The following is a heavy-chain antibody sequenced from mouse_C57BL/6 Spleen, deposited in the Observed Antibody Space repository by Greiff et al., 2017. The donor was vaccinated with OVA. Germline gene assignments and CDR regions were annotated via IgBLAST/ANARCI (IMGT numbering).Heavy chain of an antibody. V-gene: IGHV5-6-4*01. D-gene: IGHD4-1*01. CDR3: TRVWDYFDY. CDR2: ISDGGSYT. Sequence: EVMLVESGGGLVKPGGSLKLSCAASGFTFSSYAMSWVRQTPEKRLEWVATISDGGSYTYYADTVKGRFTISRDNARNTLYLQMSSLKSEDTAMYYCTRVWDYFDYWGQGTTLTVSS. CDR1: GFTFSSYA. J-gene: IGHJ2*01.